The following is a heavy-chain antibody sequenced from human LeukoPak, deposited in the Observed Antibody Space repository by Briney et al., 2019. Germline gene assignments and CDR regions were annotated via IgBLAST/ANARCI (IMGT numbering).Heavy chain of an antibody. D-gene: IGHD6-6*01. V-gene: IGHV3-23*01. CDR1: GFTFSSYA. CDR2: ISGSCGST. CDR3: AKDITRIAARPLLDY. Sequence: PGGSLRLSCAASGFTFSSYAMSWVRQAPGKGLEWVSAISGSCGSTYYADSVKGRFTISRDNSKNTLYLQMNSLRAEDTAVYYCAKDITRIAARPLLDYWGQGTLVTVSS. J-gene: IGHJ4*02.